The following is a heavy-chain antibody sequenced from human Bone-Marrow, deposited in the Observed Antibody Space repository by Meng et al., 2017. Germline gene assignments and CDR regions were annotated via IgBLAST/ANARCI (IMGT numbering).Heavy chain of an antibody. D-gene: IGHD3-22*01. J-gene: IGHJ4*02. V-gene: IGHV3-20*04. CDR2: IDWNGGGT. Sequence: GGSLRLSCAASGFTFDDYGMSWVRQVPGKGLEWVSGIDWNGGGTGYADSVKGRFTISRDNAKNSLYLQMNSLRAEDTAVYYCARDLGSSGYYSYFDYWGQGTLVTVSS. CDR3: ARDLGSSGYYSYFDY. CDR1: GFTFDDYG.